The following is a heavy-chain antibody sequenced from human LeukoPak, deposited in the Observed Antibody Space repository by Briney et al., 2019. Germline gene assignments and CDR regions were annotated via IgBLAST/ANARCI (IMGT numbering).Heavy chain of an antibody. CDR2: IIPIFGTA. V-gene: IGHV1-69*13. Sequence: GASVKVSCKASGYTFTSYGISWVRQAPGQGLEWMGGIIPIFGTANYAQKFQGRVTITADESTSTAYMELSSLRSEDTAVYYCASDSSGWYPNYWGQGTLVTVSS. J-gene: IGHJ4*02. CDR3: ASDSSGWYPNY. D-gene: IGHD6-19*01. CDR1: GYTFTSYG.